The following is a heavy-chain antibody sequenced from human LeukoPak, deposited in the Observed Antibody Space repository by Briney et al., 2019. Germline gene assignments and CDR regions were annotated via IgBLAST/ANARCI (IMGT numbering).Heavy chain of an antibody. Sequence: YAQKLQGRVTMATDTSTSTAYMELRSLRSDDAAVYYCARVGPYCGSTSCYFDPWGQGTLVTVSS. V-gene: IGHV1-18*01. CDR3: ARVGPYCGSTSCYFDP. J-gene: IGHJ5*02. D-gene: IGHD2-2*01.